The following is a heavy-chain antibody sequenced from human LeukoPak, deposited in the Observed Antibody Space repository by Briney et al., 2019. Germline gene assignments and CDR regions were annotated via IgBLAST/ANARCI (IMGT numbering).Heavy chain of an antibody. J-gene: IGHJ5*02. CDR1: GYTFTGYY. D-gene: IGHD3-3*01. V-gene: IGHV1-2*02. CDR3: ARVTYYDFWSGYSSDNWFDP. CDR2: INPNSGGT. Sequence: ASVKVSCKASGYTFTGYYMHWVRQAPGQGLAWMGWINPNSGGTNYAQKFQGRVTMTRDTSISTAYMELSRLRSDDTAVYYCARVTYYDFWSGYSSDNWFDPWGQGTLVTVSS.